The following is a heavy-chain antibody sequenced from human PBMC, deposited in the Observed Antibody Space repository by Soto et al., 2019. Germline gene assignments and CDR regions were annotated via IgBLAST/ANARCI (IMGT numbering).Heavy chain of an antibody. J-gene: IGHJ4*02. CDR3: AREMSGSSSVGVYY. D-gene: IGHD6-6*01. Sequence: EVQLVESGGGLVKPGGSLRLSCAASGFTFSSYSMNWVRQAPGKGLEWVSSISSSSSYIYYADSVKGRFTISRDNATNSLYLQMNSLRAEDTAVYYCAREMSGSSSVGVYYLGQGTLVTVSS. CDR1: GFTFSSYS. CDR2: ISSSSSYI. V-gene: IGHV3-21*01.